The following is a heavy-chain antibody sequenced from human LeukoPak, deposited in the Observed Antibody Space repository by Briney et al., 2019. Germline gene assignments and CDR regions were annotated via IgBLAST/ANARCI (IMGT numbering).Heavy chain of an antibody. CDR3: VIWSRYTFIYVTGTIDY. CDR2: ISSGGNNL. D-gene: IGHD1-7*01. J-gene: IGHJ4*02. CDR1: GFAFRNYW. Sequence: GGSLRLSCAASGFAFRNYWMGWVRKAPGKGLGWVSSISSGGNNLHYADSVKGRFTISRDNANSSLNLRTNSLRVEASADYYCVIWSRYTFIYVTGTIDYWGQETLVTVSS. V-gene: IGHV3-21*01.